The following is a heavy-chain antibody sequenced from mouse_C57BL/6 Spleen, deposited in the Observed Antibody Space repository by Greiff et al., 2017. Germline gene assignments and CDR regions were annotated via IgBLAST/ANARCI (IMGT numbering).Heavy chain of an antibody. D-gene: IGHD2-14*01. J-gene: IGHJ2*01. CDR1: GFTFSSYA. CDR2: ISDGGSYT. CDR3: ARERYWADY. V-gene: IGHV5-4*01. Sequence: EVQLVESGGGLVKPGGSLKLSCAASGFTFSSYAISWVRQTPEKRLEWVATISDGGSYTYYPDNLKGRFTISRDNAKNNLYLQMSHLKSEDTAMYYCARERYWADYWGQGTTLTVSS.